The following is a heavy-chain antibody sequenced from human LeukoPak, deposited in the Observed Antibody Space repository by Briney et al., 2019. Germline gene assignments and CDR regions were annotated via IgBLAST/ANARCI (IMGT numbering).Heavy chain of an antibody. D-gene: IGHD4-17*01. CDR2: IWSHGNEI. CDR3: VRDSFIDYDDSMEAFDL. CDR1: GFTFSNFG. J-gene: IGHJ3*01. Sequence: GGSLRLSCAASGFTFSNFGMHWVRKAPGRGLEWVAVIWSHGNEIHYVDSVKGRFTISRDNFRNTLYLQMNSLRAEDSAVYYCVRDSFIDYDDSMEAFDLWGQGTLVTVSS. V-gene: IGHV3-33*01.